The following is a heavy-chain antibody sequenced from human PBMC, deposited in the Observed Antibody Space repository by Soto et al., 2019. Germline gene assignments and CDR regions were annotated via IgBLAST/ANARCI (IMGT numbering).Heavy chain of an antibody. CDR2: ISSSSSYI. CDR1: GFTFSSYS. Sequence: LILSCAASGFTFSSYSMNWVRQAPGKGLEWVSSISSSSSYIYYADSVKGRFTISRDNAKNSLYLQMNSLRAEDTAVYYCAVTGDNVGFDPWGQGTLVTSPQ. D-gene: IGHD1-20*01. V-gene: IGHV3-21*01. CDR3: AVTGDNVGFDP. J-gene: IGHJ5*02.